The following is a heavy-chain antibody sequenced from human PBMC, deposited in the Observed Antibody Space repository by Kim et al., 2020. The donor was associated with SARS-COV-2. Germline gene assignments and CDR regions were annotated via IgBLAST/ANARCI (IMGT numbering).Heavy chain of an antibody. CDR1: GFTFSNYA. V-gene: IGHV3-33*05. CDR2: TSFDGGKE. J-gene: IGHJ4*02. D-gene: IGHD5-18*01. CDR3: ARASSTAMFAPLGY. Sequence: GGSLRLSCAASGFTFSNYAIHWVRQAPGKGLEWVAVTSFDGGKEYYAGSVRGRFTISRDNSKSTLYLQVNSLRAEDTALYYCARASSTAMFAPLGYWGQGTLVTVSS.